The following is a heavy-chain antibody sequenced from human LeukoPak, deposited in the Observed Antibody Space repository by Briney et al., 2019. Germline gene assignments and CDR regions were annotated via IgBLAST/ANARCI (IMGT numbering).Heavy chain of an antibody. D-gene: IGHD3-22*01. CDR3: ARVYYYDSSGYYVDY. V-gene: IGHV1-69*05. J-gene: IGHJ4*02. CDR1: GGTFSSYA. CDR2: IIPIFGTA. Sequence: SVKVSCKASGGTFSSYAISWVRQAPGQGLEWMGRIIPIFGTANYAQKFQGRVTITTDESTSTAYMELSSLRPEDTAVYYCARVYYYDSSGYYVDYWGQGTLVTVSS.